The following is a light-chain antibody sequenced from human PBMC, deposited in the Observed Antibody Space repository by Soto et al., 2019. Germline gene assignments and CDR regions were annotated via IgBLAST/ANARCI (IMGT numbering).Light chain of an antibody. CDR2: EVT. CDR3: TSYEGSQNPLL. CDR1: SNDIGEYHY. Sequence: QSALTQPPSASGSPGQSVTIPCTGTSNDIGEYHYVSWYQQHPGTAPKLMIYEVTQRPSGVPHRFSGSKSGTTASLTVSGLQPEDEADYYCTSYEGSQNPLLFGGGTKLTVL. V-gene: IGLV2-8*01. J-gene: IGLJ2*01.